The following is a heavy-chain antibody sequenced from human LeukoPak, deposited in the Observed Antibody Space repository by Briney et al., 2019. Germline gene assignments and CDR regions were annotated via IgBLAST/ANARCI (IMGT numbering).Heavy chain of an antibody. J-gene: IGHJ6*03. CDR1: GFTFSSYS. CDR2: ISRSSTTI. D-gene: IGHD6-19*01. Sequence: GGSLRLSCAASGFTFSSYSMNWVRQAPGKGLEWVSFISRSSTTIYYADSVKGRFTISRDNVKNSLYLQMNSLRAEDTAVYFCARDGGIAVVGPFYMDVWGKGTTVTVPS. CDR3: ARDGGIAVVGPFYMDV. V-gene: IGHV3-48*01.